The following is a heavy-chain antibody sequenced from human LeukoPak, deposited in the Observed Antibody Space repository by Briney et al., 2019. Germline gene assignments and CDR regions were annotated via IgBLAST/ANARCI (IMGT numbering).Heavy chain of an antibody. Sequence: GGSLRLSCAASGFTFSSYAMSWVRQAPGKGLEWVSAISGSGGSTYYADSVKGRFTISRDNSKNTLYLQMNSLRAEDTAVYYCARDVDDIVVVPAAIEGYWGQGTLVTVSS. CDR3: ARDVDDIVVVPAAIEGY. D-gene: IGHD2-2*01. CDR1: GFTFSSYA. J-gene: IGHJ4*02. V-gene: IGHV3-23*01. CDR2: ISGSGGST.